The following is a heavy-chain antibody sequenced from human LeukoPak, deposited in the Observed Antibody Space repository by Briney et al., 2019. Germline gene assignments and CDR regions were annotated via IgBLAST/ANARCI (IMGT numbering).Heavy chain of an antibody. CDR2: INHSGST. Sequence: PSETLSLTCAVYGGSFSGYYWSWIRQPPGKGLEWIGEINHSGSTNYNPSLKSRVTISVDTSKNQFSLKLSSVTAADTAVYYCARGPLQQLVSGLKYYYYGMDVWGQGTTVTVSS. D-gene: IGHD6-13*01. CDR3: ARGPLQQLVSGLKYYYYGMDV. CDR1: GGSFSGYY. V-gene: IGHV4-34*01. J-gene: IGHJ6*02.